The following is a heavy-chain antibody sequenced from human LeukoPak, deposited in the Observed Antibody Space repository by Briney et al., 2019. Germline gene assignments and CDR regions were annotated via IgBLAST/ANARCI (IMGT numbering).Heavy chain of an antibody. CDR3: ARERAPRRIAVAGTLGY. J-gene: IGHJ4*02. D-gene: IGHD6-19*01. Sequence: GASVKVSCKASGYTFTSYGISWVRQAPGQGLEWMGWISAYNGNTNYAQKLQGRVTMTTDTSTSTAYMELRSLRSDDTAVYYCARERAPRRIAVAGTLGYWGQGTLVTVSS. CDR1: GYTFTSYG. V-gene: IGHV1-18*04. CDR2: ISAYNGNT.